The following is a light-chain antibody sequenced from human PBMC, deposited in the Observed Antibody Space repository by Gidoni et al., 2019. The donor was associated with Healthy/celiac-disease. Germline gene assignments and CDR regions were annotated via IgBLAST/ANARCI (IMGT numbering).Light chain of an antibody. CDR3: QQYNSWPRT. CDR1: QSVKSD. V-gene: IGKV3-15*01. Sequence: DIVMAQSPATLSVSPGERATLYCRASQSVKSDLAWYQQKPGPAPRLLVYGASTRATGIPARFSGSGSGTEFTLTIGSLQSEDFAVYYCQQYNSWPRTFXXXTKVEIK. CDR2: GAS. J-gene: IGKJ1*01.